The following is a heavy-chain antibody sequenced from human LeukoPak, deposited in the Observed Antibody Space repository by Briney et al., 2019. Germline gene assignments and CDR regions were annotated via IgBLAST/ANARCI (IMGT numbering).Heavy chain of an antibody. V-gene: IGHV4-34*01. CDR3: ASDYYDSSGYPQQFDY. CDR2: INHSGST. D-gene: IGHD3-22*01. Sequence: SETLSLTCTVYGGSFSGYYWSWIRQPPGKGLEWIGEINHSGSTNYNPSLKSRVTISVDTSKNQFSLKLSSVTAADTAVYYCASDYYDSSGYPQQFDYWGQGTLVTVSS. CDR1: GGSFSGYY. J-gene: IGHJ4*02.